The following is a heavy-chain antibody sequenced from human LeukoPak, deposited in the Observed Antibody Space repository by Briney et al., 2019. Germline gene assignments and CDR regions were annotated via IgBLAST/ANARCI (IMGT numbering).Heavy chain of an antibody. CDR1: GFTFSSYG. J-gene: IGHJ4*02. D-gene: IGHD1-26*01. V-gene: IGHV3-30*18. CDR2: ISYDGSNK. Sequence: GGSLRLSCAASGFTFSSYGMHWVRQAPGKGLEWVAVISYDGSNKYYADSVKGRFTISRDNSKNTLYLQMNSLRAEDTAVYYCAKDPVGGSGSPKFYDYWGQGTLVTVSS. CDR3: AKDPVGGSGSPKFYDY.